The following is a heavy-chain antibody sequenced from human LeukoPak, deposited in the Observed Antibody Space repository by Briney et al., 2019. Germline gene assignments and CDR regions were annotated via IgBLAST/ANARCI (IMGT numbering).Heavy chain of an antibody. J-gene: IGHJ4*02. D-gene: IGHD6-6*01. CDR2: IFYSGST. V-gene: IGHV4-59*01. CDR1: GGSINSYY. CDR3: ARGPTRQYFDS. Sequence: KSSETLSLTCTVSGGSINSYYWSWIRQPPGKGLEWIGYIFYSGSTNYNPSLQSRVTISVDTSRNQFSLNLSSVTAADTAVYYCARGPTRQYFDSWGRGTLATVSS.